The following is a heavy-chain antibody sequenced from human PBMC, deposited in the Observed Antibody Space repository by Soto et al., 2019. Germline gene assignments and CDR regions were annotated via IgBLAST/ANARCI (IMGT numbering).Heavy chain of an antibody. J-gene: IGHJ2*01. CDR3: AHTGLVVAALSDWYFDF. D-gene: IGHD2-15*01. CDR1: GFSLNTGGVG. V-gene: IGHV2-5*02. CDR2: ILGDDDK. Sequence: QITLKESGPTLVKPTQTLTLTCTFSGFSLNTGGVGVGWIRQPPGKALEWLALILGDDDKYYSPSLKNRLTITXDXSXNXXVLTMSNVDPVDTATYYCAHTGLVVAALSDWYFDFWGRGTLVTVSS.